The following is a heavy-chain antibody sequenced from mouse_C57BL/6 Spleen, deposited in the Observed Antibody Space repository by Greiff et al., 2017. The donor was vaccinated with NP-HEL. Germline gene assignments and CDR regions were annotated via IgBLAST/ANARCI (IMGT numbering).Heavy chain of an antibody. CDR3: ASIITTVLVDFDV. J-gene: IGHJ1*03. Sequence: QVQLQQPGAELVMPGASVKLSCKASGYTFTSYWMHWVKQRPGQGLEWIGEIDPSDSYTNYNQKFKGKSTLTVDKSSSTAYMQLSSLTSVDSAVYYCASIITTVLVDFDVWGTGTTVTVSS. D-gene: IGHD1-1*01. V-gene: IGHV1-69*01. CDR2: IDPSDSYT. CDR1: GYTFTSYW.